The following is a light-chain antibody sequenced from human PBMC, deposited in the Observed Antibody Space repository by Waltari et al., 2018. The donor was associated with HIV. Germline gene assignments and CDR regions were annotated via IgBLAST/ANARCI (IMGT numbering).Light chain of an antibody. V-gene: IGKV3-15*01. CDR1: QIVHSN. Sequence: EIVMTQSPATLSVSTGERATLSCRASQIVHSNLAWYQQKPGQAPRLLIYDASTRATGIPASFSGGGFGAAFTLTISSLQSEDSAVYYCQQYNTWPPENTFGGGTKVEIK. J-gene: IGKJ4*01. CDR3: QQYNTWPPENT. CDR2: DAS.